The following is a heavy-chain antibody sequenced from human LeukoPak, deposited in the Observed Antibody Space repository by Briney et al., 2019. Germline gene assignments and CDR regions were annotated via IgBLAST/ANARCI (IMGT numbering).Heavy chain of an antibody. CDR2: INSNSGVT. Sequence: ASVKVSCTASGYTLTDYHIHWVRQVPGQGLEWMGWINSNSGVTRYEQKFQGRVTMTRDTSISTVYMELNRLRSDDTVVYYCARDSTAAPGSYFDSWGQGTLISVSS. CDR3: ARDSTAAPGSYFDS. J-gene: IGHJ4*02. D-gene: IGHD6-13*01. V-gene: IGHV1-2*02. CDR1: GYTLTDYH.